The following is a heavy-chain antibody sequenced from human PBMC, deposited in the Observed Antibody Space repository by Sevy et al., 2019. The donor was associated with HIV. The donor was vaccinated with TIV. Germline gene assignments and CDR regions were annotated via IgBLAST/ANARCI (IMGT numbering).Heavy chain of an antibody. V-gene: IGHV4-59*12. D-gene: IGHD3-10*01. Sequence: SETLSLTCTVSGGSISSYYWSWIRQTPGKGLEWIGYIFYSGSTNYNPSLKSRVTISLDTSKTQFSLKVRSVTAADTAIYYCARDNRFGDYFDYWGQRTLVTASS. CDR1: GGSISSYY. J-gene: IGHJ4*02. CDR3: ARDNRFGDYFDY. CDR2: IFYSGST.